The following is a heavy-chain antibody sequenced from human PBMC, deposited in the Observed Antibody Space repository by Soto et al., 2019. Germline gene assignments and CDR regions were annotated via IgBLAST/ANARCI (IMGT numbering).Heavy chain of an antibody. V-gene: IGHV3-23*01. CDR3: AGQRSPEGWFDP. CDR2: VTVTGGST. D-gene: IGHD3-10*01. J-gene: IGHJ5*02. CDR1: AISFNTYG. Sequence: EVEMLESGGDLVQPGGSLRLSCAASAISFNTYGVTWVRQAPGKGLEWVSTVTVTGGSTYYADSVKGRFTISRDRSNYTVSLLLNSLRVEDTAIYYCAGQRSPEGWFDPWGQGTLVTVSS.